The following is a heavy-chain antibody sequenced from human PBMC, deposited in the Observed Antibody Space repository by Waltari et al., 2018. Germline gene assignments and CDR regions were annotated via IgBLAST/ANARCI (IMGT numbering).Heavy chain of an antibody. CDR1: GGSISSGSYY. CDR3: ARDHPRGGYSYALYGMDV. Sequence: QVQLQESGPGLVKPSQTLSLTCTVSGGSISSGSYYLTWIRQPAGQGLEWIGRIYTSGSTNYNPSLKSRVTISVDTSKNQFSLKLSSVTAADTAVYYCARDHPRGGYSYALYGMDVWGQGTTVTVSS. D-gene: IGHD5-18*01. J-gene: IGHJ6*02. CDR2: IYTSGST. V-gene: IGHV4-61*02.